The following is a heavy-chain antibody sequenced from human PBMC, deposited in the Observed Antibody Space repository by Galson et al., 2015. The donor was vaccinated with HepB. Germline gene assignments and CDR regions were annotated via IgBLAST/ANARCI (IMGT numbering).Heavy chain of an antibody. J-gene: IGHJ4*02. V-gene: IGHV1-2*04. CDR2: INPNSGGT. Sequence: SVKVSCKASGYTFTGYYMHWVRQAPGQGLEWMGWINPNSGGTNYAQKFQGWVTMTRDTSISTAYMELSRLRSDDTAVYYCARSYYYDSSGYYYHLDYWGQGTLVTVSS. CDR1: GYTFTGYY. D-gene: IGHD3-22*01. CDR3: ARSYYYDSSGYYYHLDY.